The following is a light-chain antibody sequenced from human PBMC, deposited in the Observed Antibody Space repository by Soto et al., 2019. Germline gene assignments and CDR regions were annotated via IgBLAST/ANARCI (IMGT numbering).Light chain of an antibody. V-gene: IGLV1-51*01. CDR3: GTWDNSLSAVV. CDR2: DNN. CDR1: SSNIGNNY. J-gene: IGLJ3*02. Sequence: QSVLTQPPPVSAAPGQKVTISCSGSSSNIGNNYVSWYQQLPGTAPKLLIYDNNKRPSGIPDRFSGSKSGTSATLGITGLQTGDGADYYCGTWDNSLSAVVFGGGTKLTVL.